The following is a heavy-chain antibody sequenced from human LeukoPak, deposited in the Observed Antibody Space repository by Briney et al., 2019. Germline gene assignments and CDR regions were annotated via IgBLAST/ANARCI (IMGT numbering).Heavy chain of an antibody. V-gene: IGHV3-23*01. J-gene: IGHJ4*02. Sequence: GGSLRLSCAASGFTFSNYAMSWVRQAPGKGLEWVSAISGSGGSSYYADSVKGRFTISRDNSKNTLYLQMNSLSAEDTAVYYCAKRAQTYDFWSGYPIDYWGQGTLVTVSS. CDR2: ISGSGGSS. CDR1: GFTFSNYA. D-gene: IGHD3-3*01. CDR3: AKRAQTYDFWSGYPIDY.